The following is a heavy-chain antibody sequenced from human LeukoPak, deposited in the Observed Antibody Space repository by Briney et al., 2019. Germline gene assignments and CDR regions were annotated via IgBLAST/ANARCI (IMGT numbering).Heavy chain of an antibody. D-gene: IGHD5-18*01. CDR2: ISYDGSNK. J-gene: IGHJ3*02. Sequence: GGSLRLSCAASGFTFNSYAMHWVRQAPGKGLEWVAVISYDGSNKYYADSVKGRFTISRDNSKNTLYLQMNSLRAEDTAVYYCARALWIQLDDAFDIWGHGTMVTVS. CDR1: GFTFNSYA. CDR3: ARALWIQLDDAFDI. V-gene: IGHV3-30-3*01.